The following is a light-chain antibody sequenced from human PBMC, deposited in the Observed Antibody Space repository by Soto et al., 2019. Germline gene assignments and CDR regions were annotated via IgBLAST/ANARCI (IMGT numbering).Light chain of an antibody. CDR1: HSVSSW. CDR2: DAS. J-gene: IGKJ2*03. V-gene: IGKV1-5*01. Sequence: DIQMTQSPSALSASVGDRVTITCRASHSVSSWLAWYQQKPGKAPKLLIYDASSLENEVSSRFSGSGSGTEFTLTISSLQPEDSATYFCQQYTGNLYSFGQGTKLEIK. CDR3: QQYTGNLYS.